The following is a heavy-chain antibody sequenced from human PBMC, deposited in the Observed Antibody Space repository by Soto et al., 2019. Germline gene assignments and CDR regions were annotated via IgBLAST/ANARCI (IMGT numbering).Heavy chain of an antibody. CDR3: ARHGVGDILTGQPDY. J-gene: IGHJ4*02. CDR2: IYPGDSDT. CDR1: GYSFTSDW. D-gene: IGHD3-9*01. Sequence: ESLQNWWKGSGYSFTSDWIVGVRQMPGKGLEWMGIIYPGDSDTRYSPSFQGQVTISADKSISTAYLQWSSLKASDTAMYYCARHGVGDILTGQPDYWGQGTL. V-gene: IGHV5-51*01.